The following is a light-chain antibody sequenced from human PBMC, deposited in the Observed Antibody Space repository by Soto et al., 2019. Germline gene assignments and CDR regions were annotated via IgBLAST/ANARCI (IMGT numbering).Light chain of an antibody. CDR2: AAS. Sequence: EIVLPYSAATRSFSRVERATLSCRASQSVKSNYLAWYQQKPGQAPRLLIFAASNRATGIPVRFSGSGSGTDFTLTISRLEPGDFAVYCCQQYGSSPITFGQGTRLEIK. J-gene: IGKJ5*01. CDR1: QSVKSNY. V-gene: IGKV3-20*01. CDR3: QQYGSSPIT.